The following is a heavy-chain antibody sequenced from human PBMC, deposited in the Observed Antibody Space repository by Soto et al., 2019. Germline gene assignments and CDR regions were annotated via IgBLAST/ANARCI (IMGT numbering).Heavy chain of an antibody. CDR1: GYTFTSYY. CDR3: ARVEAAAGTPGANYYYYGMDV. D-gene: IGHD6-13*01. V-gene: IGHV1-2*04. CDR2: INPNSGGT. Sequence: ASVKVACQASGYTFTSYYMHRVRQAPRQGLERTGWINPNSGGTNYAQKFQGWVTMTRDTSISTAYMELSRLRSDDTAVYYCARVEAAAGTPGANYYYYGMDVWGQGTTVTVSS. J-gene: IGHJ6*02.